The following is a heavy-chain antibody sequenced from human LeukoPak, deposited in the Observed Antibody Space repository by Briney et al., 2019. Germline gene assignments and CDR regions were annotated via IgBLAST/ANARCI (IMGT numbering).Heavy chain of an antibody. J-gene: IGHJ6*02. CDR1: GFTFSSYA. V-gene: IGHV3-23*01. CDR2: ISGSGGST. Sequence: PGGSLRPSCAASGFTFSSYAMSWVRQAPGKGLEWVSAISGSGGSTYYADFVKGRFTISRDNSKNTLYLQMNSLRAEDTALYYCARRIPLHYGMDVWGQGTTVTVSS. CDR3: ARRIPLHYGMDV.